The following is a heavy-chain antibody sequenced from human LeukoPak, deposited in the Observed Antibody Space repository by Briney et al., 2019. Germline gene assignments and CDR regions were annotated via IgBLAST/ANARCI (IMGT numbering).Heavy chain of an antibody. CDR3: ARVSHFWSGVDY. J-gene: IGHJ4*02. CDR1: GFTFSTYW. CDR2: IQQDGSEK. V-gene: IGHV3-7*01. D-gene: IGHD3-3*02. Sequence: GGSLRPSCAASGFTFSTYWMSWVRQAPGKGLEWVANIQQDGSEKYYVDSVKGRFTISRDNAKNSLYLQMNSLTAEDTAVYYCARVSHFWSGVDYWGQGTLLTVSS.